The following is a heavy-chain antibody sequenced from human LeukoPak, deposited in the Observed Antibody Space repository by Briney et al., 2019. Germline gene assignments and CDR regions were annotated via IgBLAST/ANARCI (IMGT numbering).Heavy chain of an antibody. J-gene: IGHJ6*02. CDR2: ISASGST. D-gene: IGHD3-10*01. CDR3: ASSGAFYGMDV. Sequence: SETLSLTCTVSGGSISSYYWSWIRQPAGKGLEWIGRISASGSTNYAPSLRSRVTISVDTSKNQFSLKLSSVTAADTAVYYCASSGAFYGMDVWGQGTTVTVSS. CDR1: GGSISSYY. V-gene: IGHV4-4*07.